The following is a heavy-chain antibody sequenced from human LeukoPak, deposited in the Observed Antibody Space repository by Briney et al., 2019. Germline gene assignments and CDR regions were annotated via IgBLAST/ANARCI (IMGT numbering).Heavy chain of an antibody. J-gene: IGHJ4*02. CDR2: INPNSGGT. Sequence: ASVKVSCKASGYIFITYYIHWVRQAPGQGLEWMGRINPNSGGTNYAQKFQGRVTMTRDTSISTAYMEPSRLRSDDTAVYYCARLTAMATFDHWGQGTLVTVSS. V-gene: IGHV1-2*06. CDR3: ARLTAMATFDH. CDR1: GYIFITYY. D-gene: IGHD5-18*01.